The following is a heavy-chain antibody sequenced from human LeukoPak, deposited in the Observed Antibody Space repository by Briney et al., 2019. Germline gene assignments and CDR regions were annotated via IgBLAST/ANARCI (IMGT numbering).Heavy chain of an antibody. CDR1: GGSFSGYY. CDR2: INHSGST. Sequence: SETLSLTCAVYGGSFSGYYWSWIRQPPGKGLEWIGEINHSGSTNYNPSLKSRVTISVDTSKNQFSLKLSSVTAAGTAVYYCARSGGYGGNNAFDIWGQGTMVTVSS. CDR3: ARSGGYGGNNAFDI. V-gene: IGHV4-34*01. D-gene: IGHD4-23*01. J-gene: IGHJ3*02.